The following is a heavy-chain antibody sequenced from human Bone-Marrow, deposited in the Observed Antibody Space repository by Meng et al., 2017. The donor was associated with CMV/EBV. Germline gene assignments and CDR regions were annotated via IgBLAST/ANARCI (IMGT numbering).Heavy chain of an antibody. CDR2: IYYSGST. D-gene: IGHD3-10*01. J-gene: IGHJ6*02. CDR3: ARDHAAYYGSGSYGMDV. Sequence: SETLSLTCAVYGGSFSGYYWSWIRQPPGKGLEWIGYIYYSGSTYYNPSLKSRVTISVDTSKNQFSLKLSSVTAADTAVYYCARDHAAYYGSGSYGMDVWGQGTTVTVSS. CDR1: GGSFSGYY. V-gene: IGHV4-34*09.